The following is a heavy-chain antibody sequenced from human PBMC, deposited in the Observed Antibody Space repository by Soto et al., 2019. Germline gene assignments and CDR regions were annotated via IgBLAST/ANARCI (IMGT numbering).Heavy chain of an antibody. Sequence: ASVKVSCKASGGTFSSYAISWVRQAPGQGLEWMGGIIPIFGTANYAQKFQGRVTITADESTSTAYMELSSLRSEDTAVYYCAKASAGMRGYDSYYYYGMDVWGQGTTVTVSS. CDR3: AKASAGMRGYDSYYYYGMDV. CDR1: GGTFSSYA. D-gene: IGHD5-12*01. CDR2: IIPIFGTA. V-gene: IGHV1-69*13. J-gene: IGHJ6*02.